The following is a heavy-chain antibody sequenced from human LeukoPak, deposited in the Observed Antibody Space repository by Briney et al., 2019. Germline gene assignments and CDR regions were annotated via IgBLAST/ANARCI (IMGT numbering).Heavy chain of an antibody. CDR2: ISSSGGST. Sequence: GGSLRLSCAASGFTFSSYAMSWVRQAPGKGLEWVSAISSSGGSTYYADSVKDRFTISRDNSKNTLYLQMNSLRAEDTAVYYCAKGYSSFFGYWGQGTLVTVSS. CDR3: AKGYSSFFGY. CDR1: GFTFSSYA. J-gene: IGHJ4*02. V-gene: IGHV3-23*01. D-gene: IGHD6-13*01.